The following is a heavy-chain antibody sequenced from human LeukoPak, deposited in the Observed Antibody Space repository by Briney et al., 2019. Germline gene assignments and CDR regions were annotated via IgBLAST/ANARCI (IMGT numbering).Heavy chain of an antibody. CDR3: ARKIDCSGGSCEDDAFDV. CDR2: INHSGST. V-gene: IGHV4-34*01. CDR1: GGSFSGYY. Sequence: PSETLSLTCAVYGGSFSGYYWSWIRQPPGKGVGWVGEINHSGSTNYNPSLKSRVTISVDTSKNQLSLKLSSVTAADTAVYYCARKIDCSGGSCEDDAFDVWGQGTMVTVSS. D-gene: IGHD2-15*01. J-gene: IGHJ3*01.